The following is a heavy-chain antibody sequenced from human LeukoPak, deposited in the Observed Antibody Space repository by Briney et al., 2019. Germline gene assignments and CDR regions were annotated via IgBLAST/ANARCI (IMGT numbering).Heavy chain of an antibody. CDR2: INPSGGST. Sequence: GASVKVSCKASGYTFTSYYMHWVRQAPGQGLEWMGIINPSGGSTSYAQKFQGRVTMTRDTSTSTVYMELSSLRSEDTAVYYCARGEVAVGPTGSYYYYYGMDVWGQGTTVTVSS. CDR3: ARGEVAVGPTGSYYYYYGMDV. D-gene: IGHD1-1*01. CDR1: GYTFTSYY. V-gene: IGHV1-46*01. J-gene: IGHJ6*02.